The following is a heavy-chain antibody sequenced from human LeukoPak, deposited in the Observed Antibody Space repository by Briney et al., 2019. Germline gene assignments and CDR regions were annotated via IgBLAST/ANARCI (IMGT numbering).Heavy chain of an antibody. V-gene: IGHV4-39*01. D-gene: IGHD3-16*01. CDR3: ARHPGMGEEAGYMDV. CDR2: IYYSGST. Sequence: SETLSLTCTVSSGSISSGAYYWGWIRQPPGKGLEWIGSIYYSGSTYYNPSLKSRVTISVDTSKNQFSLKLSSVTAADTAVYYCARHPGMGEEAGYMDVWGKGTTVTVSS. CDR1: SGSISSGAYY. J-gene: IGHJ6*03.